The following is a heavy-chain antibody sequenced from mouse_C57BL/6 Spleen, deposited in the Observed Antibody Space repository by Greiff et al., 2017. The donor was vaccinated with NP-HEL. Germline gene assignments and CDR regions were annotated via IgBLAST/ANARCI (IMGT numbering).Heavy chain of an antibody. Sequence: EVKLMESGGGLVQPGGSLSLSCAASGFTFTDYYMSWVRQPPGKALEWLGFIRNKANGYTTEYSASVKGRFTISRDNSQSILYLQMNALRAEDSATYYCASSLTGPAWFAYWGQGTLVTVSA. CDR2: IRNKANGYTT. CDR3: ASSLTGPAWFAY. J-gene: IGHJ3*01. V-gene: IGHV7-3*01. D-gene: IGHD4-1*01. CDR1: GFTFTDYY.